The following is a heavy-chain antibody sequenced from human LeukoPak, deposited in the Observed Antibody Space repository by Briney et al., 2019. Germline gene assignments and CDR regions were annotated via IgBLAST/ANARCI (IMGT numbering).Heavy chain of an antibody. CDR2: ISTSGST. CDR3: ARVRYSDSSVLTRKRSYYFDY. Sequence: SETLSLTCTISGGSVSDYYWSWIRQPAGKGLESIGHISTSGSTNYNPSLRSRVTMSVDTSKNQFSLKLSSVTAADTAVYYCARVRYSDSSVLTRKRSYYFDYWGQGTQVTVSS. D-gene: IGHD3-22*01. J-gene: IGHJ4*02. V-gene: IGHV4-4*07. CDR1: GGSVSDYY.